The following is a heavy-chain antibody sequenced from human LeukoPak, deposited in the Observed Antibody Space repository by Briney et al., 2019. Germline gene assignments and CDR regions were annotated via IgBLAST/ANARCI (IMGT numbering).Heavy chain of an antibody. CDR1: GFTFSSYG. CDR2: IWYDGSNK. V-gene: IGHV3-33*06. D-gene: IGHD3-22*01. Sequence: GRSLRLSCAASGFTFSSYGMHWVRQAPGKGLEWVTVIWYDGSNKYYADSVKGRFTISRDNSKNTLYLQMNSLRAEYTAVYYCAKPRGRTYYYDSSGYYFDYWGQGTLVTVSS. J-gene: IGHJ4*02. CDR3: AKPRGRTYYYDSSGYYFDY.